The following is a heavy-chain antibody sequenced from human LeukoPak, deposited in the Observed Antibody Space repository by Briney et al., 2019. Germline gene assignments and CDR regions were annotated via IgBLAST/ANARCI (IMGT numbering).Heavy chain of an antibody. V-gene: IGHV4-59*01. CDR2: IYYSGST. CDR3: ARSGYYYDSSGYYGGPFDY. J-gene: IGHJ4*02. D-gene: IGHD3-22*01. Sequence: SETLSLTCTVPGGSISSYYWSWIRQPPGKGLEWIGYIYYSGSTNYNPSLKSRVTISVDTSKNQFSLKLSSVTAADTAVYYCARSGYYYDSSGYYGGPFDYWGQGTLVTVSS. CDR1: GGSISSYY.